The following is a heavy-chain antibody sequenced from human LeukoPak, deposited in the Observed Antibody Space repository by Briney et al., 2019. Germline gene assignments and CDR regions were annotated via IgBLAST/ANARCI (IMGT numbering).Heavy chain of an antibody. Sequence: PGGSLRLSCAASGFTFSSYGMHWVRQAPGKGLEWVAFIRYDGSNKYYADSVKGRFTISRDNSKNTLYLQMNSLRAEDTAVYYCAKVGGIAAAGTPNWGQGTLDTVSS. D-gene: IGHD6-13*01. CDR2: IRYDGSNK. CDR3: AKVGGIAAAGTPN. V-gene: IGHV3-30*02. CDR1: GFTFSSYG. J-gene: IGHJ4*02.